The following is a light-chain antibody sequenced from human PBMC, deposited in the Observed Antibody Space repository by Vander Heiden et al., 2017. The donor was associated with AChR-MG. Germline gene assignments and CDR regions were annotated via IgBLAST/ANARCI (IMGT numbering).Light chain of an antibody. Sequence: IQMTQSPSSLSASAGDRVTITCQASQDIDIYLNWYQQKPGKPPKLLIYDASNLQAGVPSRFSGSGYATSFTLTITSLQPEDVATYYCQQYENLPRVNFGHRTKVDMK. CDR2: DAS. CDR1: QDIDIY. CDR3: QQYENLPRVN. V-gene: IGKV1-33*01. J-gene: IGKJ1*01.